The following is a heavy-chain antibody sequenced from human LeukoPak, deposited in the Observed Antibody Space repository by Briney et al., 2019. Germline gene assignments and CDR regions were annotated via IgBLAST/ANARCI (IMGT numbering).Heavy chain of an antibody. V-gene: IGHV3-21*01. CDR1: GFTFSSYS. J-gene: IGHJ4*02. CDR2: ISSSSSYI. CDR3: ARDKRIVATRDEPPLSIAAAGSSDY. Sequence: GGSLRLSCAASGFTFSSYSMNWVRQAPGKGLEWVSSISSSSSYIYYADSVKGRFTISRDNAKNSLYLQMNSLRAEDTAVYYCARDKRIVATRDEPPLSIAAAGSSDYWGQGTLVTVSS. D-gene: IGHD6-13*01.